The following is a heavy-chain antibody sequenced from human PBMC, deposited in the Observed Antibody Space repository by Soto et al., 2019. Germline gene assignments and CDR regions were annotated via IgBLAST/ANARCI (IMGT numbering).Heavy chain of an antibody. D-gene: IGHD3-22*01. Sequence: PSETLSLTCTVSGGFISSSSYYWGWIRQPPGKGLEWIGSIYYSGSTYYNPSLKSRVTISVDTSKNQFSLKLSSVTAADTAVYYCARSPATYYYDSSGYYPWGQGTLVTVSS. CDR2: IYYSGST. CDR3: ARSPATYYYDSSGYYP. J-gene: IGHJ5*02. CDR1: GGFISSSSYY. V-gene: IGHV4-39*01.